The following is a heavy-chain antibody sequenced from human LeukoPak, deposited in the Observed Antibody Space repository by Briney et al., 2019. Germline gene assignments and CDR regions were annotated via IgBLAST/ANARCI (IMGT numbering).Heavy chain of an antibody. CDR1: GGSISGYF. CDR2: IYATGTT. J-gene: IGHJ1*01. V-gene: IGHV4-4*07. CDR3: AREGGGSNRCLD. Sequence: PSETLSLTCTVSGGSISGYFWSWIRQPAGKGLEWIGRIYATGTTNYNPSLKSRVTTSVDTSKNQFSLNLTSVTAADTAVYYCAREGGGSNRCLDWGQGTLVTVSS. D-gene: IGHD3-16*02.